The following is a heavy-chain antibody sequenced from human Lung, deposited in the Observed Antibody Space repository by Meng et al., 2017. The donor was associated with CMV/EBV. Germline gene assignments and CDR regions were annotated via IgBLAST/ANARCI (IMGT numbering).Heavy chain of an antibody. CDR3: AREQGYFSSKHYYYHLDV. CDR2: IYSNENT. CDR1: GFIVSDNY. J-gene: IGHJ6*02. D-gene: IGHD6-6*01. Sequence: SCAASGFIVSDNYMNWVRQAPGKGLEWISIIYSNENTYYADSVKGRFTISRDNSKNTLYLQMNSLRAEDTAVYYCAREQGYFSSKHYYYHLDVWGQGTRVTVSS. V-gene: IGHV3-53*01.